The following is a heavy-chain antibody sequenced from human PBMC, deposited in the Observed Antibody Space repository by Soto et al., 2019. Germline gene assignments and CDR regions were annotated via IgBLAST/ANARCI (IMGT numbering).Heavy chain of an antibody. D-gene: IGHD3-10*01. CDR1: GFTFSSYG. J-gene: IGHJ4*02. CDR2: INDDGTRT. V-gene: IGHV3-74*01. CDR3: IRGPRPSSVGTGAF. Sequence: HHGGSLRLSCAASGFTFSSYGMHWVRQVPGEGPEWVTRINDDGTRTDYADSAKGRFTISRDNAKDILYLQMNALRVDDTAVYYCIRGPRPSSVGTGAFWGQGTLVTVSS.